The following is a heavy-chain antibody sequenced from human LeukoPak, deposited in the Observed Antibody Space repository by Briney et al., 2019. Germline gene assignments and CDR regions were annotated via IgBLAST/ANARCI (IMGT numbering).Heavy chain of an antibody. V-gene: IGHV3-23*01. J-gene: IGHJ4*02. Sequence: PGGSLRLSCAASGFTFSSYAMSWVRQAPGKGLEWVSTISGSGGSTYYADSVKGRFTISRDNSKNTLYLQMNSLRAEDTAVYYCASYGDIGGYYFDYWGQGTLVTVSS. CDR1: GFTFSSYA. CDR2: ISGSGGST. CDR3: ASYGDIGGYYFDY. D-gene: IGHD4-17*01.